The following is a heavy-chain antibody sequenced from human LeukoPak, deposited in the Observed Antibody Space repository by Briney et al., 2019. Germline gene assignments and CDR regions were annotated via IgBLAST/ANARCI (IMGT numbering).Heavy chain of an antibody. CDR1: GSSFTTYW. Sequence: GASLKISCKGSGSSFTTYWIGWVRQLPGKGLEWMWIIYPGDSDTRYSPSFQSQVTISVDKSISTAYLQWSSLKASDTAMYYCARQDKYCSGGSCYSEAFDYWGQGTLVTVSS. D-gene: IGHD2-15*01. J-gene: IGHJ4*02. CDR3: ARQDKYCSGGSCYSEAFDY. CDR2: IYPGDSDT. V-gene: IGHV5-51*01.